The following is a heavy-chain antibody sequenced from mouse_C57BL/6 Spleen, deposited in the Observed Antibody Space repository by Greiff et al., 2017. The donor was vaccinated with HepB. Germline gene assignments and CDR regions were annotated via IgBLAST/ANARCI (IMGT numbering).Heavy chain of an antibody. Sequence: QVQLKQSGPELVKPGASVKISCKASGYAFSSSWMNWVKQRPGKGLEWIGRSYPGDGDTNYNGKFKGKATLTADKSSSTAYMQLSSLTSEDSEVYFCARREGTWGYFDVWGTGTTVTVSS. D-gene: IGHD3-3*01. V-gene: IGHV1-82*01. J-gene: IGHJ1*03. CDR3: ARREGTWGYFDV. CDR1: GYAFSSSW. CDR2: SYPGDGDT.